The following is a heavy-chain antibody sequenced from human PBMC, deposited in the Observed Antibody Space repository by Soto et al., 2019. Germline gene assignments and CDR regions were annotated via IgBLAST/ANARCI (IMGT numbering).Heavy chain of an antibody. V-gene: IGHV4-59*01. J-gene: IGHJ5*02. D-gene: IGHD3-10*01. CDR2: IYYSGST. Sequence: PPETLSLTCTVSGGSISSYYWSWIRQPPGKGLEWIGYIYYSGSTNYNPSLKSRVTISVDTSKNQFSLKLSSVTAADTAVYYCARLAPSPTPWFGELPDRGWFDPWGQGTLVTVSS. CDR1: GGSISSYY. CDR3: ARLAPSPTPWFGELPDRGWFDP.